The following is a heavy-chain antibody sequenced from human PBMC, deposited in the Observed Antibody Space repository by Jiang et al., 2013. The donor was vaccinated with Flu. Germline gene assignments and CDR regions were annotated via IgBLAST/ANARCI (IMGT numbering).Heavy chain of an antibody. D-gene: IGHD4-17*01. CDR2: IYSSGNT. V-gene: IGHV4-59*08. CDR1: GGSMNNYY. Sequence: GPGLVKPSETLSLTCTVSGGSMNNYYWGWIRQPPGKGLEWIASIYSSGNTNYNPSLQSRVTISVDTSKNQFSLKLSFVTAADTAVYYCARRIYGDYPRWYFDVWGRGTPVTVSS. J-gene: IGHJ2*01. CDR3: ARRIYGDYPRWYFDV.